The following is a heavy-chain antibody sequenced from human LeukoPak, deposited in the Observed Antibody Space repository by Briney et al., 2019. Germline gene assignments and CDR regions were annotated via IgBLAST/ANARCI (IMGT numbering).Heavy chain of an antibody. J-gene: IGHJ4*02. D-gene: IGHD4-23*01. CDR2: INTNTGNP. CDR3: ARGGGNFVLDY. Sequence: ASVKVSCKASGYTFTSYAMNWVRQAPGQGLEWMGLINTNTGNPTYAQGFTGQFVFSLDTSVSTAYLQISSLKTEDTAVYYCARGGGNFVLDYWGQGTLVTVSS. V-gene: IGHV7-4-1*02. CDR1: GYTFTSYA.